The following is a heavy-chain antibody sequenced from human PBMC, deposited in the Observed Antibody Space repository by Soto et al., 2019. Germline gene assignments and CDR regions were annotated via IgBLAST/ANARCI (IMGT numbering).Heavy chain of an antibody. CDR3: ASGLYYYGSGSYHPYFDY. J-gene: IGHJ4*02. D-gene: IGHD3-10*01. Sequence: ASVKVSCKASGYTFTSYAMNWVRQAPGQRLEWMGWINGGNGDTKYSQRFQDRVTITRDTSANTVYMELSSLTSEDTAIYYCASGLYYYGSGSYHPYFDYWGQGTLVTVSS. V-gene: IGHV1-3*01. CDR1: GYTFTSYA. CDR2: INGGNGDT.